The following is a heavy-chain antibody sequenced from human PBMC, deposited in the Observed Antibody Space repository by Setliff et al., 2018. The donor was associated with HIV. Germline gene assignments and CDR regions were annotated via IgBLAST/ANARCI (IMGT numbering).Heavy chain of an antibody. D-gene: IGHD5-18*01. V-gene: IGHV4-61*01. CDR3: ARDPPGYGWLDP. CDR1: GGSVGSGSYY. CDR2: IYYTGST. Sequence: SETLSLTCTVSGGSVGSGSYYWSWVRQPPGKGLEWIGYIYYTGSTNYNPSLKSRLTISVDTSKNQFSLKLRSVTAADTAVYYCARDPPGYGWLDPWGQGTLVTVSS. J-gene: IGHJ5*02.